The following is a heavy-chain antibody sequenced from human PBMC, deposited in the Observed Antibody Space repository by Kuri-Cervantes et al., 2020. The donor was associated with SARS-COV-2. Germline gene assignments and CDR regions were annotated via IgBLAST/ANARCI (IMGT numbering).Heavy chain of an antibody. CDR1: GYSFTSYW. D-gene: IGHD6-13*01. J-gene: IGHJ5*02. Sequence: KVSCKGSGYSFTSYWISWVRQMPGKGLEWMGRIDPSDSYTNYSPSFQGHVTISADKSNSTAYLQWSSLKASDTAMYYCARQTPIAAAGRGPNWFEHWVQGTLVTVSS. CDR3: ARQTPIAAAGRGPNWFEH. CDR2: IDPSDSYT. V-gene: IGHV5-10-1*01.